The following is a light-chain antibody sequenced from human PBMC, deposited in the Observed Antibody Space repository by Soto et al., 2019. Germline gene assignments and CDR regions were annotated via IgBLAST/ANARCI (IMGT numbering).Light chain of an antibody. CDR2: DAS. CDR1: QSVGTY. Sequence: EIVLTQSPATLSLSPGERATLSCRASQSVGTYLAWYQQKPGQAPRLLIYDASTMAAGIPARFSGSGSGTDFTLAISSLEPEDFAVYYCLLRSNWPPVFTFGPGTKVDIK. CDR3: LLRSNWPPVFT. J-gene: IGKJ3*01. V-gene: IGKV3-11*01.